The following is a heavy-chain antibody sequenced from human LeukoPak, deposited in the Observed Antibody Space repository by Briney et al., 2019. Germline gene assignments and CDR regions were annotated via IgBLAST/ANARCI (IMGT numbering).Heavy chain of an antibody. J-gene: IGHJ4*02. CDR1: GGSISSYY. Sequence: SETLSLTCTVSGGSISSYYWSWIRQPPGKGLEWIGYIYYSGSTNYNPSLKSRVTISVDTSKSQFSLKLSSVTAADTAVYYCARADFWSGYYNYFDYWGQGTLVTVSS. CDR2: IYYSGST. D-gene: IGHD3-3*01. V-gene: IGHV4-59*01. CDR3: ARADFWSGYYNYFDY.